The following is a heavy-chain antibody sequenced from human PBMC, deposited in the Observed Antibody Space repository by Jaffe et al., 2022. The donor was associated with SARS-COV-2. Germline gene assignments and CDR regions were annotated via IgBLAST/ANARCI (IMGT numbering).Heavy chain of an antibody. CDR2: ISYDGSNK. CDR1: GFTFSSYG. D-gene: IGHD3-3*01. J-gene: IGHJ4*02. Sequence: QVQLVESGGGVVQPGRSLRLSCAASGFTFSSYGMHWVRQAPGKGLEWVAVISYDGSNKYYADSVKGRFTISRDNSKNTLYLQMNSLRAEDTAVYYCAKDQQKVGVVIGYWGQGTLVTVSS. CDR3: AKDQQKVGVVIGY. V-gene: IGHV3-30*18.